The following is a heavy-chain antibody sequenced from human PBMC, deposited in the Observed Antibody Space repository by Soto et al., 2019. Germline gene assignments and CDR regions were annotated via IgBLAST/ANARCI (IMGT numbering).Heavy chain of an antibody. J-gene: IGHJ2*01. D-gene: IGHD3-10*01. V-gene: IGHV4-31*11. Sequence: QVQLQESGPGLVEPSQTLSLTCAVSGGSISRSVYYCNWIRQHPGKGLEWIGYIHNSGTTYYNPSLKSRLTFAVDTPKNQFSLKWSSVTTADTAVYYCARDPIVRGVVGWYFELWGRGTLVTVPS. CDR3: ARDPIVRGVVGWYFEL. CDR1: GGSISRSVYY. CDR2: IHNSGTT.